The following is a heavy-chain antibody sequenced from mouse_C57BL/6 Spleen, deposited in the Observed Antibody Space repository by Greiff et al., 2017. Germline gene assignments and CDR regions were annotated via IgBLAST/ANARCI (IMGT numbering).Heavy chain of an antibody. Sequence: QVHVKQSGAELVKPGASVKISCKASGYAFSSYWMNWVKQRPGKGLEWIGQIYPGDGDTNYNGKFKGKATLTADKSSSTAYMQLSSLTSEDSAVYFCASPGYYGSSSLNYWGQGTSVTVSS. CDR3: ASPGYYGSSSLNY. V-gene: IGHV1-80*01. CDR1: GYAFSSYW. D-gene: IGHD1-1*01. CDR2: IYPGDGDT. J-gene: IGHJ4*01.